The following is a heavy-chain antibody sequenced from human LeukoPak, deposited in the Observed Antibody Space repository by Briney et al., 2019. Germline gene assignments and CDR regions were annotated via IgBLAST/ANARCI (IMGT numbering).Heavy chain of an antibody. CDR2: TNQDESEK. D-gene: IGHD3-16*01. V-gene: IGHV3-7*04. Sequence: PGGSLRLSCAASGFTFSRYWMSWVRQAPGKGLERVANTNQDESEKYFVDSVKGRFTISRDNAKNSLYLQMNTLRAEDTAVYYCAKDREYSYVYDAFDIWGQGTLVTVSS. CDR3: AKDREYSYVYDAFDI. J-gene: IGHJ3*02. CDR1: GFTFSRYW.